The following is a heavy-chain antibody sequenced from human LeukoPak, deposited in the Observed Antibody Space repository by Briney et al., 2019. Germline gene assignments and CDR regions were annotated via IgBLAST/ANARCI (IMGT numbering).Heavy chain of an antibody. CDR3: ARTRQLLFYFDY. CDR2: ISSSGTII. J-gene: IGHJ4*02. V-gene: IGHV3-11*01. Sequence: PGGSLRLSCAASGFTFSDYYMTWLRQSPGKGLEWVSYISSSGTIIYYADSVKGRFTISRDNAKSSLYLQMNSLRAEDTAVYYCARTRQLLFYFDYWGQGTLVTVSS. CDR1: GFTFSDYY. D-gene: IGHD5-18*01.